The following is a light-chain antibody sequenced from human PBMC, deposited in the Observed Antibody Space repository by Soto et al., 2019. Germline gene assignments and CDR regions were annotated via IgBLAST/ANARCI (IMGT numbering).Light chain of an antibody. CDR3: QQSYNAPFN. Sequence: IQMTQSPSSLSASVGDTVTITCRASQTIDRYLNWFQQKSGQAPKLLMNAASTLRIGVPSRFSASGSGTDFTLTISSLQTEDYATYYCQQSYNAPFNFGPGTKVDIK. CDR2: AAS. CDR1: QTIDRY. V-gene: IGKV1-39*01. J-gene: IGKJ3*01.